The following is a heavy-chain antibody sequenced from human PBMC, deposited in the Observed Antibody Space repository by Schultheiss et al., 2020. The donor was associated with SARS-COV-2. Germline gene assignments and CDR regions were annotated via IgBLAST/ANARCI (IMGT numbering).Heavy chain of an antibody. J-gene: IGHJ3*02. CDR3: ARVLGTYRMRDAFDI. CDR1: GFIFSNCA. CDR2: ISYDGSNE. V-gene: IGHV3-30*07. D-gene: IGHD2-8*01. Sequence: GGSLRLSCAASGFIFSNCAMHWVRQAPGKGLEWVAVISYDGSNEYYADSVKGRFTISRDNSKNTLYLQMSSLRAEDTAVYYCARVLGTYRMRDAFDIWGQGTMVTVSS.